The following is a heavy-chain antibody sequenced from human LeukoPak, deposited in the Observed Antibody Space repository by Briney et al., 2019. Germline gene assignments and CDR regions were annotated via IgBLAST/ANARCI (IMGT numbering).Heavy chain of an antibody. J-gene: IGHJ4*02. V-gene: IGHV5-51*01. CDR2: IYPGDSDT. D-gene: IGHD5-12*01. CDR3: ARLLPTDSSHRNLIVATIFYYFDY. CDR1: GYSFTSYW. Sequence: GESLKISCKGSGYSFTSYWIGWVRQMPGKGLEWMGIIYPGDSDTRYSPSFQGQVTISADKSISTAYLQWSSLKASDTAMYYCARLLPTDSSHRNLIVATIFYYFDYWGQGTLVTVSS.